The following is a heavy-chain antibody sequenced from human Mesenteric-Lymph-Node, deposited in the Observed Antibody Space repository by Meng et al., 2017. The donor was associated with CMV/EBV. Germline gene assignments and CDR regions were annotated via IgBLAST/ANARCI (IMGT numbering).Heavy chain of an antibody. V-gene: IGHV1-2*06. CDR3: GRGQQTFDP. J-gene: IGHJ5*02. D-gene: IGHD1-1*01. CDR2: ISPNTGDT. CDR1: GYSFTGYS. Sequence: QVQLVQSGAEVKKPGASVKVSCKASGYSFTGYSIHWVRQAPGQGLEWMGRISPNTGDTIYEENFQGRVTMTRDTSINTAYMKLSSLTSDDTAVYYCGRGQQTFDPWGQGTLVTVSS.